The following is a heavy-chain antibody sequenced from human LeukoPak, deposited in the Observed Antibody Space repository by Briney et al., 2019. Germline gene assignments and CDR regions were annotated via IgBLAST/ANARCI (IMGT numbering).Heavy chain of an antibody. CDR3: ARLWGGNGYSGGSLNL. CDR2: VWYDGRNR. D-gene: IGHD3-16*01. V-gene: IGHV3-33*01. CDR1: GYTFSRHG. J-gene: IGHJ5*02. Sequence: PGGSLTLSCAASGYTFSRHGIHWVRQAPGKGLEWVAVVWYDGRNRDYADSVKGRFTISKDNSNNMVFLQMDRLRAEDTAVYYCARLWGGNGYSGGSLNLWSQGTLVTVSS.